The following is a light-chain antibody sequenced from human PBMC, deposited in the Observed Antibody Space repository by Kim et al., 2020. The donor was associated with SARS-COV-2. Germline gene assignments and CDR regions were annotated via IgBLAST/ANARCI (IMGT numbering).Light chain of an antibody. Sequence: SDTISCTGTSRDVGGYNYVSWYQQHPGKAPKLMIYDVNNRPSGVSNRFSGSKSGNTASLTISGLQAEDEADYYCSSYTSSSTLVVFGGGTQLTVL. CDR1: SRDVGGYNY. CDR2: DVN. J-gene: IGLJ2*01. CDR3: SSYTSSSTLVV. V-gene: IGLV2-14*03.